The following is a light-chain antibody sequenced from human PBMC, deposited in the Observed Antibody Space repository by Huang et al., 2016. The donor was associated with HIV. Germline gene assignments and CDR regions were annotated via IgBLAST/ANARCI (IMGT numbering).Light chain of an antibody. J-gene: IGKJ3*01. Sequence: EIVLTQSPGTLSLSPGERATLSCRASQSVGIYLAWYQQKPGQAPRLLIYGASTRVTGIPDRFSGGGSGTDFTLSISRLEPEDFAVYYCQQYERPPDTFGPGTKLEI. V-gene: IGKV3-20*01. CDR3: QQYERPPDT. CDR2: GAS. CDR1: QSVGIY.